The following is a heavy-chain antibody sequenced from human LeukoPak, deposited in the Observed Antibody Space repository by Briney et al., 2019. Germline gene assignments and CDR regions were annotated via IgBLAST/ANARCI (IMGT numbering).Heavy chain of an antibody. CDR2: ISAYNGNT. CDR3: ARDLRDYSGSPLFDP. CDR1: GYTFTSYG. Sequence: AASVKVSCKASGYTFTSYGISWVRQAPGQGLEWMGWISAYNGNTNYAQKLQGRVTMTTDTSTSTAYMELRSLRSDDTAVYYCARDLRDYSGSPLFDPWGQGTLVTVSS. V-gene: IGHV1-18*01. D-gene: IGHD1-26*01. J-gene: IGHJ5*02.